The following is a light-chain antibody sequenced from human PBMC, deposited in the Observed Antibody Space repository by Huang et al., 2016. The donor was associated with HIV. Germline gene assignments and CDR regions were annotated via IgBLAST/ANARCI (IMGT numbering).Light chain of an antibody. CDR3: QQYNNWPPYT. J-gene: IGKJ2*01. Sequence: EIVMTQSPVIVSVSPGERAALSCRASESIGRNLAWYQQKPGQAHRLLIYGAYTRATGIPARFSGSGSGTDFTLTITSLQSEDFAVYYCQQYNNWPPYTFGQGTRLEIK. CDR1: ESIGRN. CDR2: GAY. V-gene: IGKV3-15*01.